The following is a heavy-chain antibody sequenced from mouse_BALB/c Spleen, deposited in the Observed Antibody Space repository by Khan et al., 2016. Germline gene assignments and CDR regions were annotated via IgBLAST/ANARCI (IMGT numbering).Heavy chain of an antibody. D-gene: IGHD1-1*01. CDR1: GYTFTSYW. CDR2: TNPTNGRT. J-gene: IGHJ2*01. V-gene: IGHV1S81*02. Sequence: QVQLQQSGAELVKAGASVKMSCKASGYTFTSYWMHWVKQRLGQGLEWFAETNPTNGRTYYNEKFKSKATLTVDKSSSTAYMLLSGPTFEDSAVYYCARIKKIVATYFDDWGKGTTLTVSS. CDR3: ARIKKIVATYFDD.